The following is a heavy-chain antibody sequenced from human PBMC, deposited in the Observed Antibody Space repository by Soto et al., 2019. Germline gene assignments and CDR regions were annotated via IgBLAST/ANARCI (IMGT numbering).Heavy chain of an antibody. D-gene: IGHD2-15*01. V-gene: IGHV5-51*01. CDR1: GNSFTSYL. CDR3: ARLFYCSGGSCYSVPNWFDP. Sequence: PXDSLKISWKCSGNSFTSYLSGWVLQMPGKGLEWMGIIYPGDSDTRYSPSFQGQVTISADKSISTAYLQWSSLKASDTAMYYCARLFYCSGGSCYSVPNWFDPWGQGTLVTVSS. J-gene: IGHJ5*02. CDR2: IYPGDSDT.